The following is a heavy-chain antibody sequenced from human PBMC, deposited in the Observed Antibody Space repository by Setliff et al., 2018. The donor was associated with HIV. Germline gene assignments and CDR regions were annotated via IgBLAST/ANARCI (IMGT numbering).Heavy chain of an antibody. Sequence: ASVKVSCKASGGTFSSYAISWVRQAPGQGLEWMGGIIPILGIANYAQKFQGRVTITTDESTSTAYMELSSLRSEDTAVYYCARQLSNSLDYWGQGTLVTVSS. CDR1: GGTFSSYA. CDR2: IIPILGIA. D-gene: IGHD7-27*01. J-gene: IGHJ4*02. CDR3: ARQLSNSLDY. V-gene: IGHV1-69*10.